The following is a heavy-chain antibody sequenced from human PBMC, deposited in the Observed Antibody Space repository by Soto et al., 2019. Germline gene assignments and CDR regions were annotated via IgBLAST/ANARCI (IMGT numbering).Heavy chain of an antibody. Sequence: ASETLSLTCAVYGGSFSGYYWSWIRQPPGKGLEWIGEINHSGSTNYNPSLKSRVTISVDTSKNQFSLKLSSVTAADTAVYYCASQGGDTAMVNWFDPWGQGTLVTVSS. D-gene: IGHD5-18*01. CDR3: ASQGGDTAMVNWFDP. CDR1: GGSFSGYY. J-gene: IGHJ5*02. CDR2: INHSGST. V-gene: IGHV4-34*01.